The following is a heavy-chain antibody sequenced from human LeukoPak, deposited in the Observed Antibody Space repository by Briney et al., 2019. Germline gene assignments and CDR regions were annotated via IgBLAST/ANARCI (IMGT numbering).Heavy chain of an antibody. CDR1: GGSFSGYY. CDR2: INHSGST. CDR3: ARDLPGYSSGWYGYYGMDV. Sequence: PSETLSLTCAVYGGSFSGYYWSWIRQPPGKGLEWIGEINHSGSTNYNPSLKSRVTISVDTSKNQFSLKLSSVTAADTAVYYCARDLPGYSSGWYGYYGMDVWGQGTTVTVSS. D-gene: IGHD6-19*01. J-gene: IGHJ6*02. V-gene: IGHV4-34*01.